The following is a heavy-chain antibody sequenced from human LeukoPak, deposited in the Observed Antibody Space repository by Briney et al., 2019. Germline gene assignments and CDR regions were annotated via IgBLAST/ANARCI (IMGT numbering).Heavy chain of an antibody. CDR2: ISSSSSTI. J-gene: IGHJ3*02. CDR1: GFTFSSYS. V-gene: IGHV3-48*02. CDR3: AKEMKDWELLGAFDI. D-gene: IGHD1-26*01. Sequence: PGGSLRLSCAASGFTFSSYSMNWVRQAPGKGLEWVSYISSSSSTIYYADSVKGRFTISRDNAKNSLYLQMNSLRDDDTAFYYCAKEMKDWELLGAFDIWGQGTMVTVSS.